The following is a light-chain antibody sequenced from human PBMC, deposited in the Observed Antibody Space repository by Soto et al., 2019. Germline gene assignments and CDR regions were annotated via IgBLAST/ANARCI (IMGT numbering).Light chain of an antibody. Sequence: AIRMTQSPSSFSASTGDRVTITCRASQGISSYLAWYQQKPGKAPKLLIYVASTLQSGVPSRFSGSGSGTDFTLTISCLQSEDFATYYCQQYYSYPQLTFGGGTKVEIK. J-gene: IGKJ4*01. CDR3: QQYYSYPQLT. CDR2: VAS. V-gene: IGKV1-8*01. CDR1: QGISSY.